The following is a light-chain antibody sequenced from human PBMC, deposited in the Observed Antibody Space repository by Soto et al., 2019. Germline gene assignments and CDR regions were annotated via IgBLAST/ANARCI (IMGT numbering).Light chain of an antibody. J-gene: IGLJ1*01. CDR1: SSDVGGYDH. CDR3: SSYSISTAYL. CDR2: EVS. V-gene: IGLV2-14*01. Sequence: QSALTQPASVSGSPGQSITISCTGTSSDVGGYDHVSWYQLHPGKAPKLIVFEVSNRPSGVSYRFSGSKSGNTASLTISGLQAEDEADYFCSSYSISTAYLFGNGTKVTVL.